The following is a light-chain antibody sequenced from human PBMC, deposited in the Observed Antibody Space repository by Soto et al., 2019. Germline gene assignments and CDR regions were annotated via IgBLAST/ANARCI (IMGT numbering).Light chain of an antibody. CDR2: DVS. CDR3: SSYTSSSTPFV. V-gene: IGLV2-14*03. Sequence: QSALTQPASVSGSPGQSITISCTGTSSEVGGYNYVSWYQQHPGKAPKLIIYDVSNRPSGVSDRFSGSKSGNTASLTISGLQAEDGTDYYCSSYTSSSTPFVFGTGTKLTVL. CDR1: SSEVGGYNY. J-gene: IGLJ1*01.